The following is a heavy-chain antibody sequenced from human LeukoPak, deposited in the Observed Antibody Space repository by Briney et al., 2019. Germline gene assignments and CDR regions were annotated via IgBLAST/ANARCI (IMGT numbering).Heavy chain of an antibody. Sequence: PSETLSLTCTVSGGSISSSSYYWGWIRQPPGKGLEWIGSIYYSGSTYYNPSLKSRVTISVDTSKNQFSLKLSSVTAADTAVYYCARFTYYDSSGYTYYFDCWGQGTLVTVSS. CDR3: ARFTYYDSSGYTYYFDC. CDR2: IYYSGST. J-gene: IGHJ4*02. CDR1: GGSISSSSYY. V-gene: IGHV4-39*01. D-gene: IGHD3-22*01.